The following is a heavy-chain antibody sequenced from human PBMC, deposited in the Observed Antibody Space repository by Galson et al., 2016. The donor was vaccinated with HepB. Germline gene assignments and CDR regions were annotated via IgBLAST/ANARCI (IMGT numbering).Heavy chain of an antibody. J-gene: IGHJ6*04. V-gene: IGHV3-23*01. CDR1: GFTFRNYG. Sequence: SLRLSCAASGFTFRNYGMTWVRQAPGKGLEVVSSISRSGDSTDYADSVKGRFTISRDNSKNTLSLQMNSLRDEDTAVYYCVQGSTAPAVWGKGTTVTVSS. CDR2: ISRSGDST. CDR3: VQGSTAPAV. D-gene: IGHD2-2*01.